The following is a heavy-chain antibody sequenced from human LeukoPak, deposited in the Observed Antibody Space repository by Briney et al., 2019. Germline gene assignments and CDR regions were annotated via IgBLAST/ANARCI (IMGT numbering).Heavy chain of an antibody. CDR3: PKGCASTSCYTSEY. D-gene: IGHD2-2*02. V-gene: IGHV3-23*01. J-gene: IGHJ4*02. CDR1: GFTFSSYA. CDR2: ISGSGDST. Sequence: GGSLRLSCAASGFTFSSYAMSWVRQAPGRGLEWVSTISGSGDSTYYADSVKGRFTVSRDNSKNTLYLQMNSLRPEDTAVYYCPKGCASTSCYTSEYWGQGTLVTVSS.